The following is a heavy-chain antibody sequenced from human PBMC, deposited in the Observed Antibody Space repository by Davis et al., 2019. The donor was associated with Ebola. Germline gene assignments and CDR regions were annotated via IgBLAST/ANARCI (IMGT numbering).Heavy chain of an antibody. CDR1: GYIFTAYA. CDR3: ARSVFQLGEARTDAFEI. V-gene: IGHV1-3*01. Sequence: ASVKVSCKASGYIFTAYALHWVRQAPGQSLEWMGWINVGNDRPKYAEKFQGRVTITRDTSATTAYLEVSSLRSDDTAVYYCARSVFQLGEARTDAFEIWGQGTTVTVSS. J-gene: IGHJ3*02. CDR2: INVGNDRP. D-gene: IGHD2-2*01.